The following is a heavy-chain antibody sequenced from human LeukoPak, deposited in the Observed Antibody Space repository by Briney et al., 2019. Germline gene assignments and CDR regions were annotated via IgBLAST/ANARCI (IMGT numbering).Heavy chain of an antibody. CDR2: IYHSGST. V-gene: IGHV4-30-2*01. J-gene: IGHJ4*02. Sequence: SQTLSLTCAVSGGSISSGGYSWSWIRQPPGKGLEWIGYIYHSGSTNYNPSLKSRVTMSVDTSKNQFSLKLSSVTAADTAVYYCARGYPLGRFNFVDYWGQGTLVTVSS. CDR1: GGSISSGGYS. CDR3: ARGYPLGRFNFVDY. D-gene: IGHD1-1*01.